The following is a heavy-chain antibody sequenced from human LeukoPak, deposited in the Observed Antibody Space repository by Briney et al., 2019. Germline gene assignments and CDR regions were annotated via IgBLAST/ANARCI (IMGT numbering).Heavy chain of an antibody. Sequence: PGGSLRLSCAASGFTFDDYGMSWVRQAPGKGLEWVSGINWNGGSTGYADSVKGRFTISRDNAKNSLYLQMNSLRAEDTAVYYCARGVVPAAMRYYYMDVWGKGTTVTVSS. CDR2: INWNGGST. CDR3: ARGVVPAAMRYYYMDV. CDR1: GFTFDDYG. J-gene: IGHJ6*03. V-gene: IGHV3-20*04. D-gene: IGHD2-2*01.